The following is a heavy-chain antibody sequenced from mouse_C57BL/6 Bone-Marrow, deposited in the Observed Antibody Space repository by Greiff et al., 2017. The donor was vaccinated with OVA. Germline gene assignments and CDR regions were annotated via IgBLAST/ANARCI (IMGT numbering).Heavy chain of an antibody. Sequence: EVQLVESGPGMVKPSQSLSLTCTVTGYSITSGYDWHWIRHFPGNKLEWMGYISYSGSTNYNPSLKSRISITHDTSKNHFFLKLNSVTTEDTATYYCARFDGYYGYYAMDYWGQGTSVTVSS. V-gene: IGHV3-1*01. CDR2: ISYSGST. CDR1: GYSITSGYD. J-gene: IGHJ4*01. CDR3: ARFDGYYGYYAMDY. D-gene: IGHD2-3*01.